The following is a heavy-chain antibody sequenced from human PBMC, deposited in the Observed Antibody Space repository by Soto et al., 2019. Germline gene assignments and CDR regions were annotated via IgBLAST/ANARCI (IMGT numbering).Heavy chain of an antibody. V-gene: IGHV3-23*01. CDR3: AKSKSYCSGGSCYSVDY. CDR2: ISGSGGST. J-gene: IGHJ4*02. CDR1: GFTFSSYA. D-gene: IGHD2-15*01. Sequence: EVQLLESGGGLVQPGGSLRLSCAASGFTFSSYAMSWVRQATGKGLEWVSAISGSGGSTYYADSVKGRFTISRDNTKNTLCLQMISRRAEDTAVYYGAKSKSYCSGGSCYSVDYWGQGTLVTVAS.